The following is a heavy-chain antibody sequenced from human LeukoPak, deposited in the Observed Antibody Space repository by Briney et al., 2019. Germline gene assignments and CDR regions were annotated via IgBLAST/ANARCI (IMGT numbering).Heavy chain of an antibody. CDR3: ARGFGREWGGEY. V-gene: IGHV4-4*02. J-gene: IGHJ4*02. CDR2: IYHSGIT. CDR1: GGSISSNNW. Sequence: PSETLSLTCAVSGGSISSNNWWSWVRQPPGKGLEWTGEIYHSGITNYNPSLKSRVTMSVDTSKNQFSLKLSSVTAADTAVYYCARGFGREWGGEYWGQGTLVTVSS. D-gene: IGHD3-16*01.